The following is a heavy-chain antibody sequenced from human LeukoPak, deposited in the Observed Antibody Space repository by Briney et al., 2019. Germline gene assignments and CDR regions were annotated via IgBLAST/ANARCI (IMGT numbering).Heavy chain of an antibody. CDR1: GGSISSGGYY. V-gene: IGHV4-30-2*01. J-gene: IGHJ6*03. Sequence: SETLSLTCTVSGGSISSGGYYWSWIRQPPGKGLEWIGYIYHSGSTYYNPSLKSRVTISVDRSKNQFSLKLSSVTAADTAVYYCARGRYCSSTSWPCPRDYYYYYMDVWGKGTTVTVSS. D-gene: IGHD2-2*01. CDR3: ARGRYCSSTSWPCPRDYYYYYMDV. CDR2: IYHSGST.